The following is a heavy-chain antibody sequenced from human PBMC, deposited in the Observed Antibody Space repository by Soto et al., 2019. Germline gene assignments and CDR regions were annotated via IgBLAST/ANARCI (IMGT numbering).Heavy chain of an antibody. Sequence: QVQLVQSGAEVKKPGASVKISCKASGYTFTSYYMHWVRQAPGQGLEWMGIIKPSGGSTNYAQKLQGRRAMSRETSTSTVSMELNSVRTVDTAVYYCAGPPSPGCVKAVGYPRAYWGQGTLVTVSS. D-gene: IGHD3-16*02. CDR2: IKPSGGST. V-gene: IGHV1-46*01. CDR3: AGPPSPGCVKAVGYPRAY. J-gene: IGHJ4*02. CDR1: GYTFTSYY.